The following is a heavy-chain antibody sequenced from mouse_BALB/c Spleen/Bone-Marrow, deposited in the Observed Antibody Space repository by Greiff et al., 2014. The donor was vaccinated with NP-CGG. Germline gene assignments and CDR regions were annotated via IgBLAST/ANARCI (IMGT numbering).Heavy chain of an antibody. J-gene: IGHJ4*01. V-gene: IGHV5-15*02. CDR3: TRNYGIQGAMDS. CDR1: GFTFSDYG. CDR2: ISNLAYSI. D-gene: IGHD2-1*01. Sequence: EVKLMESGGGLVQPGGSRKLSCAASGFTFSDYGMAWVRQAPGKGPEWVAFISNLAYSIYYADTVTGRFTISRENAKSTLYLEMSSLRSEDTAIYYCTRNYGIQGAMDSWGQGNSAPVPS.